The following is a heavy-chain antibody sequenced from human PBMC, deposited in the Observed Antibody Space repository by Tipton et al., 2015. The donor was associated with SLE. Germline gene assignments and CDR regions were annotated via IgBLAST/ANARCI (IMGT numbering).Heavy chain of an antibody. D-gene: IGHD6-13*01. CDR3: ARAGAKYSSSWLDY. CDR2: IYTSGST. J-gene: IGHJ4*02. V-gene: IGHV4-61*09. Sequence: TLSLTCTVSGGSISSGSYYWSWIRQPAGKGLEWIGHIYTSGSTNYNPSLKSRVTISVDTSKNQFSLKLSSATAADTAVYYCARAGAKYSSSWLDYWGQGTLVTVSS. CDR1: GGSISSGSYY.